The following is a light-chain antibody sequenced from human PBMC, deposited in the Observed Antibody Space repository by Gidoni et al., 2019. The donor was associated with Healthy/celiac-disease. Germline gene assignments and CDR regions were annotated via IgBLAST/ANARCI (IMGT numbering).Light chain of an antibody. CDR3: QQYYSTPQGT. Sequence: DIVMTQSPDSLAVSLGERATINCKSSQSVLYSSNNKNYLAWYQQKPGQPPKLLIYWVSTRESGVPDRFSGSGSGTDFTLTISSLQAEDVAVYYCQQYYSTPQGTFGQGTKLEIK. V-gene: IGKV4-1*01. CDR2: WVS. J-gene: IGKJ2*02. CDR1: QSVLYSSNNKNY.